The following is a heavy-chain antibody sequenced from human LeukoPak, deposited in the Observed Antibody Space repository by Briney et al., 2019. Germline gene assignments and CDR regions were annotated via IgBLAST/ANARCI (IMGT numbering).Heavy chain of an antibody. CDR1: GFTFSSYW. CDR3: ARGYCSSTSCFPGV. Sequence: GGSLRLSCAASGFTFSSYWMHWVRQAAGKGLVWVSHINTDGNTASYADSVKGRFTISRDNAKNTLYLQMNSLRAEDTAVYYCARGYCSSTSCFPGVWGKGTTVTVSS. J-gene: IGHJ6*04. V-gene: IGHV3-74*01. D-gene: IGHD2-2*01. CDR2: INTDGNTA.